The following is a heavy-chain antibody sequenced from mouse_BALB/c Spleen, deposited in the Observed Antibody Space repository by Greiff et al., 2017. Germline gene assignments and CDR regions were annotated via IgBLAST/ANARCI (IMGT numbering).Heavy chain of an antibody. CDR1: GFTFSSFG. Sequence: EVKVEESGGGLVQPGGSRKLSCAASGFTFSSFGMHWVRQAPEKGLEWVAYISSGSSTIYYADTVKGRFTISRDNPKNTLFLQMTSLRSEDTAMYYCARRGVRRGYAMDYWGQGTSVTVSS. D-gene: IGHD2-14*01. J-gene: IGHJ4*01. V-gene: IGHV5-17*02. CDR2: ISSGSSTI. CDR3: ARRGVRRGYAMDY.